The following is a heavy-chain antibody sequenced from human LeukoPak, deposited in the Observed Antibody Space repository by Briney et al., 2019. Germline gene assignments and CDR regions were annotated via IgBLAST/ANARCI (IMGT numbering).Heavy chain of an antibody. CDR3: VRVVRYFDWLVPQGWFDP. Sequence: PSETLSLTCTVSGGSISSYYWSWIRQPPGKGLEWIGYIYYSGSTNYNPSLKSRVTISVDTSKNQFSLKLSSVTAADTAVYYCVRVVRYFDWLVPQGWFDPWGQGTLVTVSS. D-gene: IGHD3-9*01. V-gene: IGHV4-59*01. CDR2: IYYSGST. CDR1: GGSISSYY. J-gene: IGHJ5*02.